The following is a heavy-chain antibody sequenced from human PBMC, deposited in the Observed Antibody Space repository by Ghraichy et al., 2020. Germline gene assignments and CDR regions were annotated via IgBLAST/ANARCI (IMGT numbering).Heavy chain of an antibody. CDR1: GFTFSNYW. V-gene: IGHV3-74*01. CDR3: VPNAFDV. CDR2: ISGDGSTT. Sequence: SLRLSCAASGFTFSNYWMHWVRQGPGKGLVWVARISGDGSTTGYADSVEGRFTVSRDNAKSILYLQMNSLSADDTALYYCVPNAFDVWGRGTMVTVSS. J-gene: IGHJ3*01.